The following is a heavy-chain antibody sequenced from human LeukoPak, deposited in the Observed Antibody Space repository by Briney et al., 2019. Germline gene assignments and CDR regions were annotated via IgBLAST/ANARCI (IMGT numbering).Heavy chain of an antibody. CDR1: GFTFSSYS. D-gene: IGHD2-21*02. J-gene: IGHJ3*02. CDR2: ISSSSSYI. Sequence: KPGGSLRLSCAAYGFTFSSYSMNWVRQAPGKGLEWVSSISSSSSYIYYADSVKGRFTISRDNAKNSLYLQMNSLRAEDTAVYYCARDEAYCGGDCYPGVRAFDIWGQGTMVTVSS. CDR3: ARDEAYCGGDCYPGVRAFDI. V-gene: IGHV3-21*01.